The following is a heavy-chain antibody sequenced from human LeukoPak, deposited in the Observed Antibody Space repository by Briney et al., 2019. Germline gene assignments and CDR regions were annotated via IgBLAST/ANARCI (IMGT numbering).Heavy chain of an antibody. CDR3: ARDIPGPDKGVRSGAFDI. J-gene: IGHJ3*02. D-gene: IGHD2-2*02. Sequence: GGSLRLSCAASGFTFSSYGMHWVRQAPGKGLEWVAFIRYDGSNKYYADSVKGRFTISRDNSKNTLYLQMNSLRAEDTAVYYCARDIPGPDKGVRSGAFDIWGQGTMVTVSS. V-gene: IGHV3-30*02. CDR1: GFTFSSYG. CDR2: IRYDGSNK.